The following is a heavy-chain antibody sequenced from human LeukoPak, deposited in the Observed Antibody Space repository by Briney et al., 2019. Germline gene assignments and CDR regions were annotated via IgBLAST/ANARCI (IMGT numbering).Heavy chain of an antibody. J-gene: IGHJ2*01. CDR2: INHSGTT. CDR3: ARRLDL. CDR1: GGPFSGYY. V-gene: IGHV4-34*01. Sequence: LSETLSLTCAVYGGPFSGYYWSWIRQPPGKGLEWIGEINHSGTTNYNPSLKSRVTISVDTSKSQFSLKLTSVTAADTAVYYCARRLDLWGRGTLVTVSS.